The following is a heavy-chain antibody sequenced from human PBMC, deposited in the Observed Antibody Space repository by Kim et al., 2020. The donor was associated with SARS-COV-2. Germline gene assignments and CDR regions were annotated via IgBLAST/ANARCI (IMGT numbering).Heavy chain of an antibody. CDR3: ARDSGDFNPYYYYGMDV. D-gene: IGHD4-17*01. J-gene: IGHJ6*02. Sequence: ASVKVSCKASGYTFTSYGISWVRQAPGQGLEWMGWISAYNGNTNYAQKLQGRVTMTTDTSTSTAYMELRSLRSDDTAVYYYARDSGDFNPYYYYGMDVWGQGTTLTVS. CDR1: GYTFTSYG. CDR2: ISAYNGNT. V-gene: IGHV1-18*04.